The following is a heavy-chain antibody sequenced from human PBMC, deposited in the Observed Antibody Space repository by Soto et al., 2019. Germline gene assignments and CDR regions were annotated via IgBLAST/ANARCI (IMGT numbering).Heavy chain of an antibody. CDR2: INAGNGDT. Sequence: QVQLVQSGAEEKKPGALVKVSCKASGYTFTTYAIHWVRQAPGQGLEWMGWINAGNGDTKYSQKFQGRVTITRDTSASTVYMELSSRRSEDTAVYYCARDGGGVITTPGWLDPWGQGTLVTVSS. CDR1: GYTFTTYA. J-gene: IGHJ5*02. V-gene: IGHV1-3*05. CDR3: ARDGGGVITTPGWLDP. D-gene: IGHD2-15*01.